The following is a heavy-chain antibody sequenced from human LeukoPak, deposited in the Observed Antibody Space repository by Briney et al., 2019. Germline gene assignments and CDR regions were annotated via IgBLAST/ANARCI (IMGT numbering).Heavy chain of an antibody. CDR3: TRDERGDVNFDY. V-gene: IGHV3-49*04. D-gene: IGHD2-21*02. CDR2: IRSKAYGGTT. Sequence: GGSLRLSCTASGFTFGDYAMSWVRQAPGKGLEWVGFIRSKAYGGTTEYAASVKGRFTISRDDPKSIAYLQMNSLKTEDTAVYYCTRDERGDVNFDYWGQGTLVTVSS. J-gene: IGHJ4*02. CDR1: GFTFGDYA.